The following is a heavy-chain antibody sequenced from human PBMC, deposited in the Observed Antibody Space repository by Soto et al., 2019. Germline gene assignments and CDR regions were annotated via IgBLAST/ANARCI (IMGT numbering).Heavy chain of an antibody. J-gene: IGHJ4*01. D-gene: IGHD3-10*01. CDR3: ARETIRRGVSFDN. CDR1: GDSIIRAGYS. V-gene: IGHV4-30-2*06. CDR2: TYDRGST. Sequence: PSETLYLTCAVSGDSIIRAGYSWSWIRQSPAKPLEWIGYTYDRGSTYYNPSFRGRVSISVDRSKNQMSLKLDSVTAADTAVYYCARETIRRGVSFDNWGSGTLVTVSS.